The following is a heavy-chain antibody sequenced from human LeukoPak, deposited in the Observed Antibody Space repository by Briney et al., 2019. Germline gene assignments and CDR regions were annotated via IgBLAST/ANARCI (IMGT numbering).Heavy chain of an antibody. D-gene: IGHD2-2*01. CDR2: IIPIFGTA. J-gene: IGHJ6*03. Sequence: GASVKVSCKASGGTFSSYAISWVRQAPGQGLEWMGGIIPIFGTANYAQKFQGRVTITADESTSTAYMELSSLRSEDTAVYYCARDQAFTNYYYYYMDVWGKGTTVTVSS. CDR1: GGTFSSYA. V-gene: IGHV1-69*13. CDR3: ARDQAFTNYYYYYMDV.